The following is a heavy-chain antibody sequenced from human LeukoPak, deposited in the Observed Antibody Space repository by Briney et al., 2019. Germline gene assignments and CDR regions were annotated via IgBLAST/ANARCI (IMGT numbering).Heavy chain of an antibody. CDR1: GLTFSTYW. CDR3: ARCPYDTTGYYSVPSHLDY. J-gene: IGHJ4*02. D-gene: IGHD3-22*01. CDR2: IKEDGSAK. Sequence: GGSLSLSCAASGLTFSTYWMTWVRQAAGKGREWVANIKEDGSAKYYVDSLRGRFTLSRDNGKNSLCLQMNSLRTERTAVSYCARCPYDTTGYYSVPSHLDYWGQGTLVTVSS. V-gene: IGHV3-7*01.